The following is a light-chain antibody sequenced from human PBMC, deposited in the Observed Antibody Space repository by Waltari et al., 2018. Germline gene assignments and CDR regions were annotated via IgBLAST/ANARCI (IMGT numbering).Light chain of an antibody. CDR3: AAWDDSLYEV. CDR2: RNN. V-gene: IGLV1-47*01. CDR1: SSTIGSNF. Sequence: QSVLTQPPSASGPPGQTVNIACSASSSTIGSNFVYWYQQLPGTAPKLLIYRNNQRPSGVPDRFSGSKSGTSASLAISGLRSEDEADYYCAAWDDSLYEVFGGGTKLTVL. J-gene: IGLJ3*02.